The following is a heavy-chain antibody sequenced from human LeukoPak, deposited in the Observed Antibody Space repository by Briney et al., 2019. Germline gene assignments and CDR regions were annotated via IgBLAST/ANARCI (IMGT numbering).Heavy chain of an antibody. CDR2: IIPIFGTA. D-gene: IGHD3-16*01. CDR1: GGTFSSYA. CDR3: ARGAPIMRGYYYMDV. V-gene: IGHV1-69*05. Sequence: GSSVKVSWKASGGTFSSYAISWVRQAPGQGLEWMGGIIPIFGTANYAQKFQGRVTITTDESTSTAYMELSSLRSEDTAVYYCARGAPIMRGYYYMDVWGKGTTVTVSS. J-gene: IGHJ6*03.